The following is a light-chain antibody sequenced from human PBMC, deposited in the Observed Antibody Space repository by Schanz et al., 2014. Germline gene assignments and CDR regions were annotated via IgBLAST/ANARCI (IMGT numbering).Light chain of an antibody. CDR2: EVN. CDR1: SSDVGGYKY. V-gene: IGLV2-8*01. J-gene: IGLJ2*01. CDR3: SSYAGSYVL. Sequence: QSALTQPPSASGSPGQSVTISCTGTSSDVGGYKYVSWYQQHPGKAPKLMIYEVNKRPSGVPDRFSGSKSGNTASLTVSGLQADDEADYYCSSYAGSYVLFGGGTKLTVL.